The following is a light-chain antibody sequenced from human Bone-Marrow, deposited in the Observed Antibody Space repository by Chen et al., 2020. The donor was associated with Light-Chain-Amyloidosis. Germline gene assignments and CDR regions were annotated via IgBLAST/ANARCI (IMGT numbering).Light chain of an antibody. Sequence: NFMLTQPHSVSESPGKTVIISCTGSSGSIATNYVQWYQQRPGSSPTTVIYEDEQRPSGVPDRFSGSIDRSSNSASLTISGLKTEDEADYYCQSYQGSSQGVFGGGTKLTVL. CDR2: EDE. CDR1: SGSIATNY. CDR3: QSYQGSSQGV. J-gene: IGLJ3*02. V-gene: IGLV6-57*01.